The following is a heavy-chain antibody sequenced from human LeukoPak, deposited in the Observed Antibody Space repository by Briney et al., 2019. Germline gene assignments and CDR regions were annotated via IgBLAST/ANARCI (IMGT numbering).Heavy chain of an antibody. CDR2: ISTYNGNT. D-gene: IGHD3-22*01. CDR1: GYTFTSYG. CDR3: ARAYYYDSSGHPSTLWY. V-gene: IGHV1-18*01. Sequence: ASVKVPCKASGYTFTSYGISWVRQAPGQGLEWMGWISTYNGNTNYAQKLQGRVTMTTDTSTSTAYMELRSLRSDDTAVYYCARAYYYDSSGHPSTLWYWGQGTLVTVPS. J-gene: IGHJ4*02.